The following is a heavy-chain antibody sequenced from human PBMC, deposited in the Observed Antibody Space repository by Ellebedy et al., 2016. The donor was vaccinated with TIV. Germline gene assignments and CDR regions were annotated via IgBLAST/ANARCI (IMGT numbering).Heavy chain of an antibody. J-gene: IGHJ4*02. V-gene: IGHV3-30*02. D-gene: IGHD3-10*01. Sequence: GESLKISCAASGFTFSAYGMHWVRQAPGKGLEWVTYIRYDGSNKYSADSVQGRFTISRDNSKNTLFLEMNSLRAEDTAIDYCAGLWFGDSPRDNSDYWGRGTLVTVSS. CDR2: IRYDGSNK. CDR3: AGLWFGDSPRDNSDY. CDR1: GFTFSAYG.